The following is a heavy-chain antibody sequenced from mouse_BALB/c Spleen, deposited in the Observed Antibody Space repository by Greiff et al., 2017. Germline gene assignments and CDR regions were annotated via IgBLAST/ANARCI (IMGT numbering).Heavy chain of an antibody. CDR1: GYTFTSYY. CDR2: INPSNGGT. Sequence: VQLQQSGAELVKPGASVQLSCKASGYTFTSYYMYWVKQRPGQGLEWIGEINPSNGGTNFNEKFKSKDTLTVDKSSSTAYMQLSSLTSEDSAVYYCTRWGNYYYAIDYWGQGTSVTVSS. J-gene: IGHJ4*01. CDR3: TRWGNYYYAIDY. V-gene: IGHV1S81*02. D-gene: IGHD2-1*01.